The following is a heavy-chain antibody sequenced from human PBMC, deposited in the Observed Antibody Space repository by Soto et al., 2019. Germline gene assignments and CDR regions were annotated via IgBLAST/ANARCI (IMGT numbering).Heavy chain of an antibody. J-gene: IGHJ4*02. D-gene: IGHD6-6*01. CDR2: IWYDGSNK. Sequence: QVQLVESGGGVVQPGRSLRLSCAASGFTFSSYGMHWVRQAPGKGLEWVAVIWYDGSNKYYADSVKGRFTISRDNSKNTLYLQMNSLRAEDTAVYYCARLAARESWYFDYWGQGTLGTVSS. CDR1: GFTFSSYG. V-gene: IGHV3-33*01. CDR3: ARLAARESWYFDY.